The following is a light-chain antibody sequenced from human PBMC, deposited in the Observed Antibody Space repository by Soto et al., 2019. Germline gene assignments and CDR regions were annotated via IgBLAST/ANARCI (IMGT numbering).Light chain of an antibody. CDR3: QQYDNLPIT. CDR1: QDINIY. V-gene: IGKV1-33*01. J-gene: IGKJ5*01. Sequence: IHRTHSPASLFASVLYRVTITCQATQDINIYLNWYQQKPGKAPNLLIYDASNLEIGVPSRFSGSGSGTDFTFTISSLQPEDIATYYCQQYDNLPITFGQGTRLEI. CDR2: DAS.